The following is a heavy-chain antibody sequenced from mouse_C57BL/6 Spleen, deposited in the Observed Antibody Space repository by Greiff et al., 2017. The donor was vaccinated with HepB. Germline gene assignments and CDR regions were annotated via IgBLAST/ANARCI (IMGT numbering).Heavy chain of an antibody. CDR2: IYPGSGST. J-gene: IGHJ2*01. Sequence: QVQLKQPGAELVRPGTSVKLSCKASGYTFTSYWMHWVKQRPGQGLEWIGDIYPGSGSTNYNEKFKSKATLTVDTSSSTAYMQLSSLTSEDSAVYYCARWGDDEGFDYWGQGTTLTVSS. D-gene: IGHD2-12*01. V-gene: IGHV1-55*01. CDR1: GYTFTSYW. CDR3: ARWGDDEGFDY.